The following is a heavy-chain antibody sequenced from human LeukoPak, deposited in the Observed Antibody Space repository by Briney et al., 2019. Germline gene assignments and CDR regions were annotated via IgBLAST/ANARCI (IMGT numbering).Heavy chain of an antibody. CDR1: GGSISSYY. CDR2: IYTSGST. D-gene: IGHD5-24*01. J-gene: IGHJ6*03. CDR3: ARVIEMATIGKNYYYYYYMDV. V-gene: IGHV4-4*07. Sequence: SETLSLTCTVSGGSISSYYWSWIRQPAGKGLEWIGRIYTSGSTNYNPSLKSRVTISVDTSKNQFSLKLSSVTAADTAVYYCARVIEMATIGKNYYYYYYMDVWGKGTTVTVSS.